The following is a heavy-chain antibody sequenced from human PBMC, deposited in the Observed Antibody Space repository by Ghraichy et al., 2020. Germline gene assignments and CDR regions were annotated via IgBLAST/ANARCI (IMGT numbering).Heavy chain of an antibody. D-gene: IGHD7-27*01. Sequence: GGSLRLSCAASGFNFGTYWMAWVRQAPGKGLDWVANVRGDGSVAGSVDPVKGRFTFSRDNAKNSLYVQMNSLTDDDTAVYYCARENWGTLDFWGQGALVTVSS. J-gene: IGHJ4*02. CDR3: ARENWGTLDF. CDR1: GFNFGTYW. CDR2: VRGDGSVA. V-gene: IGHV3-7*04.